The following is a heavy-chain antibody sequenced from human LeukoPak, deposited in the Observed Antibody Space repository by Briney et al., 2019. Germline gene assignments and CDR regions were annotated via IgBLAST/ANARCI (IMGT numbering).Heavy chain of an antibody. J-gene: IGHJ4*02. CDR3: ARHLSDITSSPNY. CDR1: GYSFSSYW. CDR2: IYPRDSRT. V-gene: IGHV5-51*01. Sequence: GQSLKFSCKGSGYSFSSYWIPWVRQMPGKGLEWMGVIYPRDSRTTYSPSFQDQVTISADKSISTAYLQWTSLKASDTAMYYCARHLSDITSSPNYWGPGTLVTVSS. D-gene: IGHD2-2*01.